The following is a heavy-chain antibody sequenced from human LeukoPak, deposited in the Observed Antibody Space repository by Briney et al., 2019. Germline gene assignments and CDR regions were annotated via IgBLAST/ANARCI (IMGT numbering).Heavy chain of an antibody. Sequence: PGGSLRLSCAASGFTFSSYWMHWVRQAPGKGLVWLSRISSDGYSIGYANSVKGRFTISRDNAKNSLYLQMNSLRAEDTAVYYCARDRNYDILTGFEGGEDYWGQGTLVTVSS. CDR2: ISSDGYSI. V-gene: IGHV3-74*01. D-gene: IGHD3-9*01. CDR1: GFTFSSYW. CDR3: ARDRNYDILTGFEGGEDY. J-gene: IGHJ4*02.